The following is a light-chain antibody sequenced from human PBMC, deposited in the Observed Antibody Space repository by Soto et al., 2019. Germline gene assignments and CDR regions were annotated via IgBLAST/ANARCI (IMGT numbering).Light chain of an antibody. Sequence: EIVLTQSPATLSLSPGEIATLSCRASQSVSTYLAWYQQRPGQAPRLLIYDASYRATDIPPRFSGSGSGTDFTLTSSSLEPEDFAVYYCQQRRSWPPTITFGQGTRLDIK. CDR2: DAS. V-gene: IGKV3-11*01. J-gene: IGKJ5*01. CDR1: QSVSTY. CDR3: QQRRSWPPTIT.